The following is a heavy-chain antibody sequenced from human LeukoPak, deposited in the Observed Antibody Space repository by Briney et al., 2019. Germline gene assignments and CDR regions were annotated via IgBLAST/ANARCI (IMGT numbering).Heavy chain of an antibody. D-gene: IGHD6-19*01. Sequence: GRSLRLSCAASGFTFSSYGMHWVRQAPGKGLEWVAVIWYDGSNKYYADSVKGRFTISRDNSKNTLYLQMNSLRAEDTAVYYCARTREQWQVLDYWGQGTLVIVSS. CDR2: IWYDGSNK. CDR3: ARTREQWQVLDY. V-gene: IGHV3-33*01. J-gene: IGHJ4*02. CDR1: GFTFSSYG.